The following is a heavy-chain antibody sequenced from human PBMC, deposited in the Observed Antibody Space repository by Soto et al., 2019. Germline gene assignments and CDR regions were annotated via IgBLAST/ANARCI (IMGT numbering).Heavy chain of an antibody. CDR1: GFTFSHAW. CDR3: TTDFVVVAAALDH. V-gene: IGHV3-15*01. CDR2: IKSKTDGGTT. D-gene: IGHD2-15*01. J-gene: IGHJ5*02. Sequence: GGSLRLSCAASGFTFSHAWMSWVRQAPGKGLEWVGRIKSKTDGGTTDYAAPVKGRFTISRDDSKSTLFLQMNSLKNEDTAVYYCTTDFVVVAAALDHWGQGA.